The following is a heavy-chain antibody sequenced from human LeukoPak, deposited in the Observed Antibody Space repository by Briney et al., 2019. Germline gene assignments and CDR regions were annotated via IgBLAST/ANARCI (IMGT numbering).Heavy chain of an antibody. CDR2: IYYSGST. CDR3: ARALVVVYNWFDT. Sequence: PSETLSLTCTVSGGSISSYYWSWIRQPPGKGLEWIGYIYYSGSTYYNPSLKSRVTISVDTSKNQFSLKLSSVTAADTAVYYCARALVVVYNWFDTWGQGTLVTVSS. J-gene: IGHJ5*02. V-gene: IGHV4-59*12. D-gene: IGHD2-15*01. CDR1: GGSISSYY.